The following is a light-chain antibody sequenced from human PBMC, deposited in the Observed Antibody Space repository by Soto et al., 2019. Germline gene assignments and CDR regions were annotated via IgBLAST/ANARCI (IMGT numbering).Light chain of an antibody. CDR2: DVT. CDR1: SSDVGGYDY. J-gene: IGLJ1*01. V-gene: IGLV2-14*01. Sequence: SALTQPASVSGSPGQSITISCTGTSSDVGGYDYVSWYQQHPGKAPKLMIYDVTNRPSGVSNRFSGSKSGNTASLTISGLQAEDEADYYCISYASINTYVFGTGTKLTVL. CDR3: ISYASINTYV.